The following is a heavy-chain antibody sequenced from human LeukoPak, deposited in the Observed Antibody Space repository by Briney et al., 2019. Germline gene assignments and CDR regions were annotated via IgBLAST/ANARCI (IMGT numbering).Heavy chain of an antibody. CDR1: GYTITSYD. V-gene: IGHV1-8*01. CDR3: ARGCPELGVVDLGNWFDP. Sequence: ASVKVSCKASGYTITSYDINWVRQATGQGLEWMGWMNPNSGNTGYAQKFQGRVTMTRNTSISTAYMELSSLRSEDTAVYYCARGCPELGVVDLGNWFDPWGQGTLVTVSS. J-gene: IGHJ5*02. D-gene: IGHD2-2*01. CDR2: MNPNSGNT.